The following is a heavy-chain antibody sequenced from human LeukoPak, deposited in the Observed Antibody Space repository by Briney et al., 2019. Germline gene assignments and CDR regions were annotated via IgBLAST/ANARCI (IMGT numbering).Heavy chain of an antibody. J-gene: IGHJ4*02. V-gene: IGHV1-69*13. CDR3: AARSSGNPYF. Sequence: ASVKVSCKASGGTFSSYAISWVRQAPGQGLEWMGGIIPIFGTANYAQKFQGRVTITADESTSTAYMELSSLRSEDTAVYYCAARSSGNPYFWGQGTLVTVSS. CDR2: IIPIFGTA. CDR1: GGTFSSYA. D-gene: IGHD1-26*01.